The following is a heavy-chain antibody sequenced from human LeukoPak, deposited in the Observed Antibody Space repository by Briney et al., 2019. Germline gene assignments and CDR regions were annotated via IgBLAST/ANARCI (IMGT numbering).Heavy chain of an antibody. V-gene: IGHV4-59*01. CDR1: GGSISSYY. D-gene: IGHD3-22*01. Sequence: SETLSLTCTVSGGSISSYYWSWIRQPPGKGLEWIGYIYYSGSTNYNPSLKSRVTISVDTSKNQLSLKLSSVTAADTAVYYCARDRYYDSSGDRSGWFDPWGQGTLVTVSS. CDR2: IYYSGST. J-gene: IGHJ5*02. CDR3: ARDRYYDSSGDRSGWFDP.